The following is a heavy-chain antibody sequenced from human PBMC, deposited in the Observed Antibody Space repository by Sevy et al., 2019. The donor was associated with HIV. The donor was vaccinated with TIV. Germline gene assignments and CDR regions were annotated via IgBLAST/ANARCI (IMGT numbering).Heavy chain of an antibody. Sequence: GESLKISCAASGFTFSDYYMSWIRQAPGKGLEWISYISGSDGTIYYADSVKGRFTISRDNAKNSLHLQMNCLRAEDTAVYYWARDHVKDGDLGDYYYYAMDVWGQGTTVTVSS. V-gene: IGHV3-11*01. D-gene: IGHD4-17*01. CDR3: ARDHVKDGDLGDYYYYAMDV. CDR1: GFTFSDYY. CDR2: ISGSDGTI. J-gene: IGHJ6*02.